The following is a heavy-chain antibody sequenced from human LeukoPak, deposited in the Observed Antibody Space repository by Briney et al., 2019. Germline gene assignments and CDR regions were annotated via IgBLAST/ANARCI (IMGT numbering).Heavy chain of an antibody. J-gene: IGHJ5*02. CDR3: APRGDIEHSYGYGKWFDP. CDR2: INHSGST. D-gene: IGHD5-18*01. V-gene: IGHV4-34*01. CDR1: GGSFSGYY. Sequence: SSETLSLTCAVYGGSFSGYYWSWIRQPPGKGLEWIGEINHSGSTNYNASLKSRVTVSVDSSKNQFSLRLSSVTAADTAVYYCAPRGDIEHSYGYGKWFDPWGQGTRVTVSP.